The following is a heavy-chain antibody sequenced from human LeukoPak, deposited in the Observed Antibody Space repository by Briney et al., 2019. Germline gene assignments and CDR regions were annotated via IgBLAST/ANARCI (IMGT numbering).Heavy chain of an antibody. CDR1: GYTFTSYD. Sequence: ASVKVSCKASGYTFTSYDINWVRQATGQGLEWMGWMDPNSGNTGYAQKFQGRVTITRNTSISTAYMELSSLRSDDTAVYYCAREDSSGSFDYWGQGTLVTVSS. D-gene: IGHD6-19*01. CDR3: AREDSSGSFDY. J-gene: IGHJ4*02. CDR2: MDPNSGNT. V-gene: IGHV1-8*03.